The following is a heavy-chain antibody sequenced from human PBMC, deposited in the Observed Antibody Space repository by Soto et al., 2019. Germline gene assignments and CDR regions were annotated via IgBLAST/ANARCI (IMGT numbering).Heavy chain of an antibody. Sequence: QVQLQESGPGLVKPSETLSLTCTVSGGSISSYYWSWIRQPPGRGLEWIGYIYYSGSTNYNPSLKGRVTVSVDASTNEFSLKLSFVTAADTAVYYCARRYGDYCDFWSQATLVTVSS. J-gene: IGHJ4*02. CDR1: GGSISSYY. D-gene: IGHD4-17*01. CDR3: ARRYGDYCDF. CDR2: IYYSGST. V-gene: IGHV4-59*08.